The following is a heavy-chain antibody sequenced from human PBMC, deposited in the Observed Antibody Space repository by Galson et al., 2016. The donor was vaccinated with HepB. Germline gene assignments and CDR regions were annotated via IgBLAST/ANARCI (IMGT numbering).Heavy chain of an antibody. D-gene: IGHD1-26*01. CDR1: GFTFSSLW. Sequence: SLRLSCAASGFTFSSLWMSWVRQAPGKGLEWVANIKQDGSEKNYVDSVKGRFIIPRDNAKNSLYLQMNSLRVEDTAVYYCARGGFRWVDYWGQGTLVTVSS. J-gene: IGHJ4*02. CDR2: IKQDGSEK. V-gene: IGHV3-7*04. CDR3: ARGGFRWVDY.